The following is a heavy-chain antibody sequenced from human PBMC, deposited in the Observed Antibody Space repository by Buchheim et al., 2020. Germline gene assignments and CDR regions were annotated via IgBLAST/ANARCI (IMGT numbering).Heavy chain of an antibody. Sequence: QVQLQQWGAGLLKPSETLSLTCAVYGGSFSGYYWSWIRQPPGKGLEWIGEINHSGSTNYNPSLKRRVTISVETSKKQFSMKLSSVTAADTAVYYCARGIVGATTRLDYWGQGTL. CDR2: INHSGST. V-gene: IGHV4-34*01. J-gene: IGHJ4*02. CDR1: GGSFSGYY. CDR3: ARGIVGATTRLDY. D-gene: IGHD1-26*01.